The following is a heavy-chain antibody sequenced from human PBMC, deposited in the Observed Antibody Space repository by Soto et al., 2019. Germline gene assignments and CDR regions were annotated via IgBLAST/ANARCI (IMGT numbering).Heavy chain of an antibody. CDR2: IYYSGST. Sequence: SETLSLTCTISGGSISSYYWSWIRQPPGKGLEWIGYIYYSGSTNYNPSLKSRVTISVDTSKNQFSLKLSSVTAADTDVYYCARGQVVAAHHWGQGTLVTVSS. CDR1: GGSISSYY. CDR3: ARGQVVAAHH. D-gene: IGHD2-15*01. J-gene: IGHJ5*02. V-gene: IGHV4-59*08.